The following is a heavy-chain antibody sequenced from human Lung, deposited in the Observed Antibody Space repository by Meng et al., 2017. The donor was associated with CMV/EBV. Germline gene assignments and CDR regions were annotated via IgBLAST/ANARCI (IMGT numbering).Heavy chain of an antibody. CDR2: IIPIFGTA. CDR1: GGTFSRYA. Sequence: SXXVSXKASGGTFSRYAISWVRQAPGQGLEWMGGIIPIFGTANYAQKFQGRVTITTDESTSTAYMELSSLRSEDTAVYYYARVTIFGAYGREVWGQGTTVNGAS. CDR3: ARVTIFGAYGREV. D-gene: IGHD3-3*01. J-gene: IGHJ6*02. V-gene: IGHV1-69*05.